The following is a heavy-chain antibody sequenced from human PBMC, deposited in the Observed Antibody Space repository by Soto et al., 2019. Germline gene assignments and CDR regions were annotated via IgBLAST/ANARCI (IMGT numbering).Heavy chain of an antibody. CDR2: ISGSGGST. CDR3: ARAADSGYDSRLGTGRPFDI. V-gene: IGHV3-23*01. Sequence: PGGSLRLSCAASGFTFSSYAMSWVRQAPGKGLEWVSAISGSGGSTYYADSVKGRFTISRDNSKNTLYLQMGSLRAEDMAVYYCARAADSGYDSRLGTGRPFDIWGQGTMVTVSS. D-gene: IGHD5-12*01. CDR1: GFTFSSYA. J-gene: IGHJ3*02.